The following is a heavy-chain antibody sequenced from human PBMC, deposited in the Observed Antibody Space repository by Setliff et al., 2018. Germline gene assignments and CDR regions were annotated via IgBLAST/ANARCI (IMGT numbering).Heavy chain of an antibody. CDR2: IYPGNADT. CDR1: GYSFTDYW. Sequence: LGESLKISCKGSGYSFTDYWIAWVRQTPGKGLEWMGTIYPGNADTRYSPSFQGQVTISTDTSINTAFLQWTNLKASDTAVYYCARRGERFFNWFDPWGQGTLVTVSS. J-gene: IGHJ5*02. V-gene: IGHV5-51*01. D-gene: IGHD2-21*01. CDR3: ARRGERFFNWFDP.